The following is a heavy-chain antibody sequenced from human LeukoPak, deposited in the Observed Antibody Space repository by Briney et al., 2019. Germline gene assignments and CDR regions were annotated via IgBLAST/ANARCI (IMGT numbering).Heavy chain of an antibody. Sequence: SETLSLTCAVYGGSFSGYYWSWIRQPPGKGLEWIGEINHSGSTNYNPSLKSRVTISVDTSKNQFSLKLSSVTAADTAVYYCVRCSISAADGGPRTDYWGQGTLVTVSS. CDR2: INHSGST. CDR1: GGSFSGYY. D-gene: IGHD6-13*01. V-gene: IGHV4-34*01. CDR3: VRCSISAADGGPRTDY. J-gene: IGHJ4*02.